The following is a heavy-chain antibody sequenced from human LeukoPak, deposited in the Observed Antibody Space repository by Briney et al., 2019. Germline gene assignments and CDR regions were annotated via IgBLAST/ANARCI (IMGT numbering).Heavy chain of an antibody. CDR2: IYSGGST. CDR1: GFTVSSNY. CDR3: ARYTFGSGSYPETFDY. D-gene: IGHD1-26*01. V-gene: IGHV3-66*01. Sequence: GGSLRLSCAASGFTVSSNYMSWVRQAPGKGLEWVSVIYSGGSTYYADSVKGRFTISRDNSKNTLYLQMSSLRAEGTAVYYCARYTFGSGSYPETFDYWGQGTLVTVSS. J-gene: IGHJ4*02.